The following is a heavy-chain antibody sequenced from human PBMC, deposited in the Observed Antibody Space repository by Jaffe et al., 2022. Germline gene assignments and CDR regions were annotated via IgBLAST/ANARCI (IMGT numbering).Heavy chain of an antibody. CDR1: GYSFTSYW. CDR2: IYPGDSDT. CDR3: VYSGRTAFLYDAFDI. J-gene: IGHJ3*02. D-gene: IGHD1-26*01. Sequence: EVQLVQSGAEVKKPGESLKISCKGSGYSFTSYWIGWVRQMPGKGLEWMGIIYPGDSDTRYSPSFQGQVTISADKSISTAYLQWSSLKASDTAMYYCVYSGRTAFLYDAFDIWGQGTMVTVSS. V-gene: IGHV5-51*03.